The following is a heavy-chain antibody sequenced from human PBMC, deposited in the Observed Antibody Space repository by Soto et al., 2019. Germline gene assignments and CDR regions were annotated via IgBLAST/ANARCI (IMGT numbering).Heavy chain of an antibody. CDR1: GGSISTSRSY. J-gene: IGHJ5*02. CDR3: ARQPTTGDTDLWFDP. D-gene: IGHD2-21*01. Sequence: SETLSLTCSVSGGSISTSRSYWAWIRQPPGKGLEWLANIFYSGSTFYNQSLANRVSVSVDTSKNEFSMKLRSVTAADTAFYYCARQPTTGDTDLWFDPWGQGTLVTVSS. V-gene: IGHV4-39*01. CDR2: IFYSGST.